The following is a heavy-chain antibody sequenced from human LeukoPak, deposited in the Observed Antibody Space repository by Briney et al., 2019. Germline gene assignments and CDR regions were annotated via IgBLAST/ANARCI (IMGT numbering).Heavy chain of an antibody. Sequence: GRSLRLSCAASGFTFSSYAMHWVRQAPGKGLEWVSVIYSGGSTYYADSVKGRFTISRDNSKNTLYLQMNSLRAEDTAVYYCATSGSYYDAFDIWGQGTMVTVSS. CDR2: IYSGGST. CDR1: GFTFSSYA. J-gene: IGHJ3*02. CDR3: ATSGSYYDAFDI. D-gene: IGHD1-26*01. V-gene: IGHV3-66*01.